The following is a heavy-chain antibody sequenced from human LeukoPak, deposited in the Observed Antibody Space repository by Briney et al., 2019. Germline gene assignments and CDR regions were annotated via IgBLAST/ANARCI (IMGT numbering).Heavy chain of an antibody. Sequence: SVKVSCKASRGTFSSYAISWLRQAPGQGLEWVGRIIPILGITNYAQKFQGRVTITADKSTSTAYMELNSLRSEDTAVYYCAREGDSYGSFDYWGQGTLVTVSS. V-gene: IGHV1-69*04. CDR3: AREGDSYGSFDY. D-gene: IGHD5-18*01. CDR1: RGTFSSYA. J-gene: IGHJ4*02. CDR2: IIPILGIT.